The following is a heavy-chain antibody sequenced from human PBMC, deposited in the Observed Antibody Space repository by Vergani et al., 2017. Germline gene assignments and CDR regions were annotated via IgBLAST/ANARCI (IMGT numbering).Heavy chain of an antibody. CDR1: GFTFSSSW. Sequence: EVQLVESGGGLVKPGGSLRLSCAASGFTFSSSWMHWVCQAPEKGQEWVADIKCDGSEKYYVDSVKGRLTISRDNAKNSLYLQVNSLRAEDTAVYYCAKDGFTMIVGYFDLWGRGTLVTVSS. J-gene: IGHJ2*01. V-gene: IGHV3-52*02. CDR2: IKCDGSEK. D-gene: IGHD3-22*01. CDR3: AKDGFTMIVGYFDL.